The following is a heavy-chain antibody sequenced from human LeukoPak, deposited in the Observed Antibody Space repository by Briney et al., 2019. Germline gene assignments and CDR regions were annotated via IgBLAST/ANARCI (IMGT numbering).Heavy chain of an antibody. CDR2: IRYDGSNK. CDR1: GFIFSDYG. Sequence: GGSLRLSCAASGFIFSDYGMHWVRQAPGKGLEWVAFIRYDGSNKYYLDSVKGRFTISRDSSKNTVYLQMNSLRAEDTAVYYCAREGTASKPSDLDYWGQGTLVTVSS. CDR3: AREGTASKPSDLDY. D-gene: IGHD1/OR15-1a*01. J-gene: IGHJ4*02. V-gene: IGHV3-30*02.